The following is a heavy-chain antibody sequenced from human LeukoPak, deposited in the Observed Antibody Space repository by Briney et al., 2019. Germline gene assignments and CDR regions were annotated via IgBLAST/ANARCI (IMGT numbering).Heavy chain of an antibody. CDR2: IIGGGGST. Sequence: GGSLRLSCAASEFTFSRYAMSWVRQAPGKGLEWGSVIIGGGGSTYYADSVKGRFTISRDNSKNTLYLQMNSLRAEDTAVYYCAKDALNYDSLTGIDYWGQGTLVTVSS. CDR3: AKDALNYDSLTGIDY. CDR1: EFTFSRYA. V-gene: IGHV3-23*01. D-gene: IGHD3-9*01. J-gene: IGHJ4*02.